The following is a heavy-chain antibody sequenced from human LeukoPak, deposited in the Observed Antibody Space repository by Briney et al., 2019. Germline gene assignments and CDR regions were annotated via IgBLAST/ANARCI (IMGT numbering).Heavy chain of an antibody. J-gene: IGHJ4*02. Sequence: SETLSLTCTVSGGSISSSSYYWGWIRQPPGKGLEWIGSIYYSGSIYYNPSLKSRVTISVDTSKNQFSLKLSSVTAADTAVYYCASLTYYYDSSGYYWGQGTLVTVSS. CDR2: IYYSGSI. D-gene: IGHD3-22*01. CDR1: GGSISSSSYY. CDR3: ASLTYYYDSSGYY. V-gene: IGHV4-39*01.